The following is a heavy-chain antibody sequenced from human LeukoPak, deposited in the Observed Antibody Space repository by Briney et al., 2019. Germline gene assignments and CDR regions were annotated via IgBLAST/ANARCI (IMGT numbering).Heavy chain of an antibody. CDR2: ISGSGGST. J-gene: IGHJ4*02. V-gene: IGHV3-23*01. D-gene: IGHD3-16*01. CDR3: AKGGPRIRLGY. CDR1: GFTFSNYA. Sequence: GGSLRLSCAAYGFTFSNYAMNWVRQAPGKGLEWVSAISGSGGSTYYADSVKGRFTISRDNSKNTLYLQMNSLRAEDTAVYYCAKGGPRIRLGYWGQGTLVTVSS.